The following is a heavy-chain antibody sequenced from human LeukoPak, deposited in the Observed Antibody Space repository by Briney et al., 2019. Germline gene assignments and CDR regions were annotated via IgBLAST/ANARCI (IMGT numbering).Heavy chain of an antibody. D-gene: IGHD4-23*01. CDR2: FNPEDGET. V-gene: IGHV1-24*01. Sequence: GASVKVSCKVSGYIFSELSMHWVRQAPGQGLEWMGGFNPEDGETFYAQKFQGRVNMTEDTSTDTAYMELSSLSYDDTAVYYCATDGAGGYLNHWGQGTLVTVSS. J-gene: IGHJ4*02. CDR1: GYIFSELS. CDR3: ATDGAGGYLNH.